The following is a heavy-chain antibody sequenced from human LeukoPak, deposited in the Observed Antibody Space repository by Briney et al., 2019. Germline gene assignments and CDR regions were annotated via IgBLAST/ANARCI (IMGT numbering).Heavy chain of an antibody. V-gene: IGHV1-8*01. Sequence: ASVKVSCKASGYTFTSYDINWVRQATGQGLEWMGWMNPNSGNTGYAQKFQGRVTMTRNTSISTAYMELSSLRSEDTAVYYCARDPTVTTGWDYWGQGTLVTVSS. CDR1: GYTFTSYD. CDR3: ARDPTVTTGWDY. D-gene: IGHD4-11*01. J-gene: IGHJ4*02. CDR2: MNPNSGNT.